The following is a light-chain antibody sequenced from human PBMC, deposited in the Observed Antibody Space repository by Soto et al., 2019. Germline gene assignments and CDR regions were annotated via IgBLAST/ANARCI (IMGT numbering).Light chain of an antibody. CDR1: QTLNNW. V-gene: IGKV1-5*03. Sequence: DIQMTQSPATLSASVGDRVTITCRASQTLNNWLAWYQQKPGKAPQLLIYKASILERGVPSRFSVSESGTEFTLTLSSLHPDDFSSYYCQQYHTYPWTFGHGTKVEIK. J-gene: IGKJ1*01. CDR2: KAS. CDR3: QQYHTYPWT.